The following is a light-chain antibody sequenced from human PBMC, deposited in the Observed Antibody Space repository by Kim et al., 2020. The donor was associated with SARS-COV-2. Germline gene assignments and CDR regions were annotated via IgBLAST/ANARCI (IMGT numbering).Light chain of an antibody. J-gene: IGKJ4*01. CDR2: DAS. CDR1: QSVSSY. Sequence: SLSPGERATLSCRASQSVSSYLAWYQQKPGQAPRLLSYDASNRATGSPARFSGSGAGTDFTLTISSLEPEDFAVYYCQQRSNWLTFGGGTKVEIK. CDR3: QQRSNWLT. V-gene: IGKV3-11*01.